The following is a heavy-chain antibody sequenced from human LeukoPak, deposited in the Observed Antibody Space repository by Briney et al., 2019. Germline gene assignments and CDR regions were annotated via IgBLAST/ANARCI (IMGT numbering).Heavy chain of an antibody. V-gene: IGHV1-46*01. CDR2: IDPSGGST. J-gene: IGHJ4*02. D-gene: IGHD1-26*01. CDR3: ARGYSGSYPQPYLFDY. CDR1: GYTVTSYY. Sequence: ASVKVSCKASGYTVTSYYMHWVRQAPGPGHEWMGIIDPSGGSTSYAQKCQSRVIMTRDTSTSTVYMELSSLRSEDTAVYCCARGYSGSYPQPYLFDYWGQGTLVTVSS.